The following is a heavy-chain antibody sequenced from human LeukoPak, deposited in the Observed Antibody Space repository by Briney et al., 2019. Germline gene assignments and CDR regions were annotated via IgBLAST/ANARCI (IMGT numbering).Heavy chain of an antibody. Sequence: GGSLRLSCVASGFTFSHYWMSWVRQAPGKGLEWVANIKEDGSIEDYVDSVKGRFTVSRDNAKNSLYLEMNSLRVEDTAVYYCVSQQVAPPWGQGTLVIVSS. V-gene: IGHV3-7*01. J-gene: IGHJ5*02. CDR3: VSQQVAPP. CDR1: GFTFSHYW. D-gene: IGHD5-12*01. CDR2: IKEDGSIE.